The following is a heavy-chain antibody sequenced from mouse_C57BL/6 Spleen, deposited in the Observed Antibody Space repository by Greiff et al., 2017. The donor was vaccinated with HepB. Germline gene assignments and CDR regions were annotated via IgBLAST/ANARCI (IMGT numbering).Heavy chain of an antibody. CDR2: IHPSDSDT. D-gene: IGHD1-1*01. CDR1: GYTFTSYW. CDR3: AMDYGSVRFAY. V-gene: IGHV1-74*01. Sequence: QVQLQQPGAELVKPGASVKVSCKASGYTFTSYWMHWVKQRPGQGLEWIGRIHPSDSDTNYNQKFKGKATLTVDKSSSTAYMQLSSLTSEDSAVYYCAMDYGSVRFAYWGQGTLVTVSA. J-gene: IGHJ3*01.